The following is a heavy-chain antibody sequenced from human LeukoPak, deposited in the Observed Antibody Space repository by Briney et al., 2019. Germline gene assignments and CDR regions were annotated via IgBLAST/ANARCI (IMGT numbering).Heavy chain of an antibody. J-gene: IGHJ6*03. Sequence: ASVKVSCKASGYTFTSYAMNWVRQAPGQGLEWMGWINTNTGNPTYAQGFTGWFVFSLDTSVSTAYLQISSLKAEDTAVYYCARDYYDSSGIGAYYYYMDVWGKGTTVTVSS. D-gene: IGHD3-22*01. V-gene: IGHV7-4-1*02. CDR1: GYTFTSYA. CDR3: ARDYYDSSGIGAYYYYMDV. CDR2: INTNTGNP.